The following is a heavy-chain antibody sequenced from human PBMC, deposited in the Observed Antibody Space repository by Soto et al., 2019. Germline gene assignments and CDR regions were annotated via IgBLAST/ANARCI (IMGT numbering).Heavy chain of an antibody. D-gene: IGHD1-20*01. Sequence: SVKVSCKASGGTFSSYTISWVRQAPGQGLEWMGRIIPILGIANYAQKFQGRVTITADKSTSTAYMELSSLRSEDTAVYYCARDLSVYNWNDVDWFDPWGQGTLVTVSS. J-gene: IGHJ5*02. CDR2: IIPILGIA. CDR1: GGTFSSYT. CDR3: ARDLSVYNWNDVDWFDP. V-gene: IGHV1-69*04.